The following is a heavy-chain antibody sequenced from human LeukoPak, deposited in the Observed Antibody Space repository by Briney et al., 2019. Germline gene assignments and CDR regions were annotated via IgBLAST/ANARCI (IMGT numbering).Heavy chain of an antibody. D-gene: IGHD1-26*01. CDR3: ARRGAEQGNGLDV. CDR1: GFSCRIYV. CDR2: INNGGSST. V-gene: IGHV3-23*05. Sequence: QPGGSLRLSCVCSGFSCRIYVMTWVRQAPGKGLEWVSTINNGGSSTWYADSVKGRFTMSRDNSKTTVFLQMESLRAEDTAVYYCARRGAEQGNGLDVWGQGTTVAVSS. J-gene: IGHJ6*02.